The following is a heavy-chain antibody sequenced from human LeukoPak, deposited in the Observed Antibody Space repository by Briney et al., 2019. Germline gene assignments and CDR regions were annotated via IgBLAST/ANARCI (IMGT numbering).Heavy chain of an antibody. V-gene: IGHV1-69*01. CDR2: IIPIFGTA. D-gene: IGHD5-18*01. Sequence: SVQVSCNASGGTFRIYAISWVRQAPGQGLEWMGGIIPIFGTANYSQKIQGRGTITSDESTSTAYMELSSLRSEDTAVYYCARSSGYSYGFGSRSFDIWGQGTMVTVSS. J-gene: IGHJ3*02. CDR3: ARSSGYSYGFGSRSFDI. CDR1: GGTFRIYA.